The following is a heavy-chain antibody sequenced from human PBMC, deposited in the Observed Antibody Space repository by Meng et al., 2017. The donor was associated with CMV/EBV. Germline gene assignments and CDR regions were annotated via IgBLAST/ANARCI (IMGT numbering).Heavy chain of an antibody. CDR1: GFTFSSYG. V-gene: IGHV3-23*01. J-gene: IGHJ6*02. D-gene: IGHD3-16*01. CDR2: ITGTTGDT. CDR3: APRITGYYSDAMDV. Sequence: GESLKISCVASGFTFSSYGMTWVRQAPGKGLEWVSTITGTTGDTYYADSVKGRFTISRDNSKSTLSLQMNSLRAEDTAVYYCAPRITGYYSDAMDVWGQGTTVTVS.